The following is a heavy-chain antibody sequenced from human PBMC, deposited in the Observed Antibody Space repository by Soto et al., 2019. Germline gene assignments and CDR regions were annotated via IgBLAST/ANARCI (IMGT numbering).Heavy chain of an antibody. CDR2: INSRSSYI. J-gene: IGHJ1*01. CDR3: ARAPSVLGEPDQFSQH. D-gene: IGHD3-16*01. V-gene: IGHV3-21*06. Sequence: EVQLVESGGGLVKPGGSLRLSCAASGFTFSSYSMNWVRQAPGKGLEWVSSINSRSSYIYYADSVKGRFSISRDNAKNSLLLKIKSLGAEDTAVYYCARAPSVLGEPDQFSQHWGRGTLVTAPS. CDR1: GFTFSSYS.